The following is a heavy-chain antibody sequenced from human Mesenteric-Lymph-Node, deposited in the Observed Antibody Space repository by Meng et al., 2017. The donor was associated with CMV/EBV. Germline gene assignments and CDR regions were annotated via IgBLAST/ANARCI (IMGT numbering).Heavy chain of an antibody. CDR3: ARVGVHYYGSGSYYPRDFDS. V-gene: IGHV4-59*01. CDR2: IYYSGST. D-gene: IGHD3-10*01. J-gene: IGHJ5*01. Sequence: GSLRLSCTVSGGSISSYYWSWIRQPPGKGLEWIGHIYYSGSTNYNSSLKSRVTISVDTSKNQISLKLTSVTAADTAVYYCARVGVHYYGSGSYYPRDFDSWGQGTLVTVSS. CDR1: GGSISSYY.